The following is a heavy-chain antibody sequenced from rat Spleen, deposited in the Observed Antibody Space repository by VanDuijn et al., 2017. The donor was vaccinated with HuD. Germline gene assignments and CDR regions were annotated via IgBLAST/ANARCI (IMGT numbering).Heavy chain of an antibody. Sequence: EVQLVESGGGLVQPGRSLKLSCSAPGFTFSDYGMACVRQAPTKGLEWVETISDADSPGHSSTYYRDSVKGRFTISRDNTKSNLSLQMDSLRSEDTATYYCARRHYGYTDYFDYWGQGVMVPVSS. D-gene: IGHD1-11*01. CDR3: ARRHYGYTDYFDY. J-gene: IGHJ2*01. CDR1: GFTFSDYG. CDR2: ISDADSPGHSST. V-gene: IGHV5-29*01.